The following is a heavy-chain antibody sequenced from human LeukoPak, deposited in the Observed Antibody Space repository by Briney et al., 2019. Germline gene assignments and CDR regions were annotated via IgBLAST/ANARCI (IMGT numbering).Heavy chain of an antibody. V-gene: IGHV3-74*01. J-gene: IGHJ4*02. CDR1: GFPFNSFW. Sequence: GGSLRLSCAASGFPFNSFWMHWVRQAPGKGLVWVSDMNEYSTTIRYADSVKGRFTISRDNAKSILYLQMNNLRAEDTAMCFCARGGVSPVDHWGQGTLVTVSS. CDR2: MNEYSTTI. D-gene: IGHD3-16*01. CDR3: ARGGVSPVDH.